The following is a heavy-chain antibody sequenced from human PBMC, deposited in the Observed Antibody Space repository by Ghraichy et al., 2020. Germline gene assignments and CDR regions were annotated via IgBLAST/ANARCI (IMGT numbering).Heavy chain of an antibody. CDR1: GGSITSGAYS. J-gene: IGHJ3*02. Sequence: SETLSLTCAVSGGSITSGAYSWNWIRQPPGKGLEWIGYIYHSGSTYYNPSLKSRLTISVDRSKNQFSLRLSSVTAADTAVYYCARGSLSGLEIDIWGQGTMVTVSS. D-gene: IGHD3-22*01. V-gene: IGHV4-30-2*01. CDR3: ARGSLSGLEIDI. CDR2: IYHSGST.